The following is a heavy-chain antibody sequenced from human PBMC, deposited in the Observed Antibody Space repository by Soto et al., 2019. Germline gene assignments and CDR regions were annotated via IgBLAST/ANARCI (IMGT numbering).Heavy chain of an antibody. J-gene: IGHJ4*02. CDR1: GYTFTIYA. V-gene: IGHV1-3*01. D-gene: IGHD6-13*01. CDR2: INAGNGNT. CDR3: ARDLSPWYSSSPQALGY. Sequence: ASVKVSCKASGYTFTIYAMHWVRQAPGQRLEWMGWINAGNGNTKYSQKFQGRVTITRDTSASTAYMELSSLRSEDTAVYYCARDLSPWYSSSPQALGYWGQGTLVTVSS.